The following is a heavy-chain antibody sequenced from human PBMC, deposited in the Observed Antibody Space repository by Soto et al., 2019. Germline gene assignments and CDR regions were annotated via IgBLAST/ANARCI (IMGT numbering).Heavy chain of an antibody. J-gene: IGHJ5*02. CDR3: ARDQTYIAAAGIRA. D-gene: IGHD6-13*01. V-gene: IGHV1-69*08. Sequence: QVQLVQSGAEVKKPGSSVKVSCKASGGTFSSYTISWVRQAPGQGLEWMGRIIPILGIANYAQKFQGRVTITADKSTSTAYMELSSLRSEDTAVYYCARDQTYIAAAGIRAWGQGTLVTVSS. CDR2: IIPILGIA. CDR1: GGTFSSYT.